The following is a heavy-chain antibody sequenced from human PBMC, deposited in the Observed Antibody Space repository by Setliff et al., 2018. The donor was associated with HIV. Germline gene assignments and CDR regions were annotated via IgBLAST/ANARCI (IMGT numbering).Heavy chain of an antibody. Sequence: SVKVSCKASGGTFSVYGVSWLRQAPGQGLEWVGGIITMFGTVKYAQKFQGRVRITADEVTNIAYMDLSGLRYEDTAVYYCGSDLSGWYYFDMWGQGTLVTVSS. CDR2: IITMFGTV. D-gene: IGHD6-19*01. CDR3: GSDLSGWYYFDM. CDR1: GGTFSVYG. V-gene: IGHV1-69*13. J-gene: IGHJ4*02.